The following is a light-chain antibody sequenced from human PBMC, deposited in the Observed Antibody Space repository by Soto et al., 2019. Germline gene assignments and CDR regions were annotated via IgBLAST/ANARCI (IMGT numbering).Light chain of an antibody. CDR1: QSISSW. CDR3: QQYNSYPWT. J-gene: IGKJ1*01. CDR2: DAS. Sequence: DIQMTQSPSTLSASVGDRVTITCRASQSISSWLAWYQQKPGKAPKLLIYDASSLESGVQSRFSGSGSGTDFTLTISSLQPDDFATYDCQQYNSYPWTFGQGTKVEIK. V-gene: IGKV1-5*01.